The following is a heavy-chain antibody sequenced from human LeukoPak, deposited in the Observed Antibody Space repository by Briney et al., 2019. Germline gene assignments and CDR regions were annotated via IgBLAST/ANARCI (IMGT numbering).Heavy chain of an antibody. D-gene: IGHD2-2*01. CDR2: IYSGGST. Sequence: GGSLRLSCAASGFTVSSNYMSWVRQAPGKGLEWVSVIYSGGSTYYADSVKGRFTISRDNSKNTLYLQMNSLRAEDTAVYYCARDTVVVPAADAFDIWGQGTMVTVSS. CDR1: GFTVSSNY. V-gene: IGHV3-53*01. J-gene: IGHJ3*02. CDR3: ARDTVVVPAADAFDI.